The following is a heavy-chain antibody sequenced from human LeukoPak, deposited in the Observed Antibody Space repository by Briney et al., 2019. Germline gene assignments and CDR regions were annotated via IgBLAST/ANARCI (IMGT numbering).Heavy chain of an antibody. CDR3: ARDYYGSRMGFDP. D-gene: IGHD3-10*01. CDR2: IKQDGSEK. Sequence: GGSLRLSCAASGFTFSSYWMSWVRQAPGKGLEWVANIKQDGSEKYYVDSVKGRFTISRDNAKNSLYLQMNSLRAEDTAVYYCARDYYGSRMGFDPWGQGTLVTVSS. V-gene: IGHV3-7*01. J-gene: IGHJ5*02. CDR1: GFTFSSYW.